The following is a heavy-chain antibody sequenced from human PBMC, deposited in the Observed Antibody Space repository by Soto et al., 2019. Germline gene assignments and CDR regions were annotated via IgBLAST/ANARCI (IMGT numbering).Heavy chain of an antibody. CDR1: GGSLSNYN. CDR2: IYSSGIT. CDR3: ARERTYQLSGDDALDI. D-gene: IGHD2-2*01. Sequence: SETLSLTCTVSGGSLSNYNWNWIRQSAGKGLEWIGRIYSSGITFYNPSLKSRATLSVDMFNHQISLKVTSVTAADTAMYYCARERTYQLSGDDALDIWGRGTMVTVSS. J-gene: IGHJ3*02. V-gene: IGHV4-4*07.